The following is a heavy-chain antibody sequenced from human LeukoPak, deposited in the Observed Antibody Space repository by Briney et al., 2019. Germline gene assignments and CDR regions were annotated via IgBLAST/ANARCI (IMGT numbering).Heavy chain of an antibody. CDR2: IKEDESEK. CDR1: GFTFSDYW. Sequence: GGSLRLSCGGPGFTFSDYWMTWVRQAPGKGLEWVANIKEDESEKNYADSVKGRFTISRDNAENSLSLQMNSLRPEDTAVYYCAKYRLIWLPAPVFEYWGQGTLVTVSS. CDR3: AKYRLIWLPAPVFEY. J-gene: IGHJ4*02. V-gene: IGHV3-7*01. D-gene: IGHD5-24*01.